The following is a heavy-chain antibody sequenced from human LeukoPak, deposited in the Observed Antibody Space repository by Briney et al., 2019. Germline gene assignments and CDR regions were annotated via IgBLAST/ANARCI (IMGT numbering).Heavy chain of an antibody. Sequence: ASVKVSCKVSGYTLTELSMHWVRQAPGKGLEWMGGFDPEDGETIYAQKFQGGVTMTEDTSTDTAYMELSSLRSEDTAVYYCATVQGVEWLPEDWFDPWGQGTLVTVSS. CDR3: ATVQGVEWLPEDWFDP. D-gene: IGHD3-3*01. CDR1: GYTLTELS. J-gene: IGHJ5*02. CDR2: FDPEDGET. V-gene: IGHV1-24*01.